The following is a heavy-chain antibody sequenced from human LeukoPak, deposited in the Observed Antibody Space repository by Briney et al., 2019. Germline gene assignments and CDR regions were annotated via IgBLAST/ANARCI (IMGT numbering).Heavy chain of an antibody. CDR3: ASDSGYDYRFDY. CDR2: ISSSSTI. CDR1: GFTFSSYS. V-gene: IGHV3-48*02. Sequence: PGGSLRLSCAASGFTFSSYSMNWVRQAPGKGLEWVSYISSSSTIYYADSVKGRFTISRDNAKNSLYLQMNSLRDEDTAVYYCASDSGYDYRFDYWGQGTLVTVSS. D-gene: IGHD5-12*01. J-gene: IGHJ4*02.